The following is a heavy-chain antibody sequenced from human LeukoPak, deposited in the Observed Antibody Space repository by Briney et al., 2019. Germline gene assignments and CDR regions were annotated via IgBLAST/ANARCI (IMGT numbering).Heavy chain of an antibody. CDR2: IYYSGST. CDR3: AAPPRNYDSSGYYYGYYYYGMDV. J-gene: IGHJ6*02. V-gene: IGHV4-39*01. Sequence: SETLSLTCTVSGGSISSSSYYWGWIRQPPGKGLEWIGSIYYSGSTYYNPSLKSRVTISVDTSKNQFSLKLSFVTAADTAVYYCAAPPRNYDSSGYYYGYYYYGMDVWGQGTTVTVSS. D-gene: IGHD3-22*01. CDR1: GGSISSSSYY.